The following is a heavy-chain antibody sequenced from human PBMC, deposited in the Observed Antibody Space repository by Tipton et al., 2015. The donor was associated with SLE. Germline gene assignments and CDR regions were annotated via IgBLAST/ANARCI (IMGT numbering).Heavy chain of an antibody. D-gene: IGHD6-13*01. CDR2: IYYSGST. CDR1: GGSFSGYY. V-gene: IGHV4-59*08. Sequence: TLSLTCAVYGGSFSGYYWSWIRQPPGKGLEWIGYIYYSGSTNYNPSLKSRVTISVDTSKNQFSLKLSSVTAADTAVYYCASGAQRGIAFDYWGQGTLVTVSS. J-gene: IGHJ4*02. CDR3: ASGAQRGIAFDY.